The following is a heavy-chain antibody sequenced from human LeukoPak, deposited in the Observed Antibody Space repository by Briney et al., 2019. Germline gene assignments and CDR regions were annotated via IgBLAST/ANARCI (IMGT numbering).Heavy chain of an antibody. J-gene: IGHJ4*02. Sequence: SETLSLTCTVSGGSISSYYWSWIRQPPGKGLEWIGYIYHSGSTNYKPSLKSRVTISVDTSKNQFSLKLSSVTAADTAVYYCARAPDYDFWSGYNYWGQGTLVTVSS. CDR2: IYHSGST. D-gene: IGHD3-3*01. V-gene: IGHV4-59*01. CDR3: ARAPDYDFWSGYNY. CDR1: GGSISSYY.